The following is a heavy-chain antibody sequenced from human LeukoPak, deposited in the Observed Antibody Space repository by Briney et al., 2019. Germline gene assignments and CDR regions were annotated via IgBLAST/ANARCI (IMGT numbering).Heavy chain of an antibody. V-gene: IGHV3-30*18. CDR3: AKDQQVGAAAYYFDS. Sequence: GRSLRLSCAASGFTFSRYGLLWVRQAPGKGLEWVAVIANDGKDKKYADSVKGRLTISRDNSKSTLYLQMNSLRAEDTAVYYCAKDQQVGAAAYYFDSWGQGTLVTVSS. D-gene: IGHD6-13*01. J-gene: IGHJ4*02. CDR1: GFTFSRYG. CDR2: IANDGKDK.